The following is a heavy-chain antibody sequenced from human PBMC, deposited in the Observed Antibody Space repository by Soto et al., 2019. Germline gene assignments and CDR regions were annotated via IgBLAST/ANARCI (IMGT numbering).Heavy chain of an antibody. J-gene: IGHJ3*02. V-gene: IGHV3-23*01. Sequence: GGSLRLSCAGSGSTFTDFTMTWVRQAPGKGLEWVSSISGDGLSTYYAGSVKGRFTISRDNSKTTLYLQMNSLRAEDTAVYYCARRPDAFDIWGRGTMVTVSS. CDR1: GSTFTDFT. CDR3: ARRPDAFDI. CDR2: ISGDGLST.